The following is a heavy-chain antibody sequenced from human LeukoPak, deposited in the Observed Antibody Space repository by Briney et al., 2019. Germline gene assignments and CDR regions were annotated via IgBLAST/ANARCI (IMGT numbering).Heavy chain of an antibody. CDR2: IRYDGSNK. D-gene: IGHD2-2*01. V-gene: IGHV3-30*02. CDR3: SSVVVVPDATLGDAFHI. CDR1: GFTFSSYG. J-gene: IGHJ3*02. Sequence: PGGPLRLSCAASGFTFSSYGMHWVRQAPGKGLEWVAFIRYDGSNKYYADSVKGRFTISRDNSKNTLYLQMNSLRAEDTAVYYCSSVVVVPDATLGDAFHIWVQGTMVTVSS.